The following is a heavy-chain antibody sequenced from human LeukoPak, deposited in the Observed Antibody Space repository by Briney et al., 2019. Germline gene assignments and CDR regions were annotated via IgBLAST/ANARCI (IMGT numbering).Heavy chain of an antibody. CDR2: INLYSGDT. D-gene: IGHD5-18*01. CDR3: ARPPFLRGYSYGF. Sequence: ASVKVSCKASGYTFTTYYMHWGRQAPGQGLEWMGWINLYSGDTTYAQKFQGRVTMTRDTSISTAYMEVSRLRSDDTAVYYCARPPFLRGYSYGFWGQGTLVTVSS. J-gene: IGHJ4*02. CDR1: GYTFTTYY. V-gene: IGHV1-2*02.